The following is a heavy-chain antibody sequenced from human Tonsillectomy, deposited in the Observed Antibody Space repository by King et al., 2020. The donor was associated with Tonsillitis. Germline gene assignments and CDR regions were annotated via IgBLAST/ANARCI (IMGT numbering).Heavy chain of an antibody. Sequence: VQLQESGPGLVKPSETLSLTCTVSGGSISSYYWSWIRQPPGKGLEWIGYIYYSGSTNYNPSLKSRVTISVDTSKNRFSLKLTSVTAADTAVYYCAEGYSYGYGQYYFDYWGQGTLVTVSS. CDR2: IYYSGST. CDR3: AEGYSYGYGQYYFDY. J-gene: IGHJ4*02. CDR1: GGSISSYY. V-gene: IGHV4-59*01. D-gene: IGHD5-18*01.